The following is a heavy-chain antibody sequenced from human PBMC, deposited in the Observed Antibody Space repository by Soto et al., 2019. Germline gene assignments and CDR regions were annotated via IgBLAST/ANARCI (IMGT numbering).Heavy chain of an antibody. V-gene: IGHV3-23*01. Sequence: PGGSLRLSGAASGFTFSSYSISWVRQAPWKGLEWVSAISGSGVSTYYADSVKGRFTISRDNSEKTLYLQMNSLRAEDTAVYYCAKDRRITIFGVVTEYGMDVCGQAPTITGSS. CDR3: AKDRRITIFGVVTEYGMDV. J-gene: IGHJ6*02. CDR1: GFTFSSYS. CDR2: ISGSGVST. D-gene: IGHD3-3*01.